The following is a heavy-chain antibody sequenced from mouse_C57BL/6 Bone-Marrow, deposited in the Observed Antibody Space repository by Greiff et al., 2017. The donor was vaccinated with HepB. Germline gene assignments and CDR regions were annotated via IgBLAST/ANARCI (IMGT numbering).Heavy chain of an antibody. CDR2: IDPSDSYT. V-gene: IGHV1-69*01. J-gene: IGHJ1*03. CDR3: ARRIYYYGSNWYFDV. CDR1: GYTFTSYW. Sequence: VQLQQPGAELVMPGASVKLSCKASGYTFTSYWMHWVKQRPGQGLEWIGEIDPSDSYTNYNQKFKGKSTLTVDKSSSTAYMQLSSLTSEDSAVFYCARRIYYYGSNWYFDVWGTGTTVTVSS. D-gene: IGHD1-1*01.